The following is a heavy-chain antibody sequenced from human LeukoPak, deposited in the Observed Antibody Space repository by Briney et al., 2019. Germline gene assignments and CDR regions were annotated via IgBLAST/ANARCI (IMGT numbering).Heavy chain of an antibody. Sequence: SETLSLTCTVSGGSISSYYWSWIRQPPGKGLEGIGYIYYSRSTNYNPSLKSRVTISVDTSKNQFSLKLSSVTAADTAVYYCARDVYGDADYFDYWGQGTLVTVSS. CDR3: ARDVYGDADYFDY. D-gene: IGHD5/OR15-5a*01. V-gene: IGHV4-59*01. CDR2: IYYSRST. CDR1: GGSISSYY. J-gene: IGHJ4*02.